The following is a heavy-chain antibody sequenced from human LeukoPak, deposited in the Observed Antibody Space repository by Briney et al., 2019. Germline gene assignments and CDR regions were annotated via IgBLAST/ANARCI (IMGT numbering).Heavy chain of an antibody. V-gene: IGHV3-9*01. CDR3: AKDRSGSATWNYFDY. J-gene: IGHJ4*02. CDR2: ISWNSGSI. CDR1: GFTFSSYA. D-gene: IGHD1-1*01. Sequence: GGSLRLSCAASGFTFSSYAISWVRQAPGKGLEWVSGISWNSGSIGYADSVKGRFTISRDNAKNSLYLQMNSLRAEDTALYYCAKDRSGSATWNYFDYWGQGTLVTVSS.